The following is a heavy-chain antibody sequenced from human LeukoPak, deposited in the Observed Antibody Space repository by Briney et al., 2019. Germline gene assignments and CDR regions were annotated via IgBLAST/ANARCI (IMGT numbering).Heavy chain of an antibody. CDR3: AKVGSKRGAVVSRSLDAFDI. CDR1: GFTFSSYA. Sequence: PGGSLRLSCAASGFTFSSYAMSWVRQAPGKGLEWVSAISGSGGSTYYADSVKGRSTISRDNSKNTLYLQMNSLRAEDTAVYYCAKVGSKRGAVVSRSLDAFDIWGQGTMVTVSS. CDR2: ISGSGGST. V-gene: IGHV3-23*01. D-gene: IGHD6-19*01. J-gene: IGHJ3*02.